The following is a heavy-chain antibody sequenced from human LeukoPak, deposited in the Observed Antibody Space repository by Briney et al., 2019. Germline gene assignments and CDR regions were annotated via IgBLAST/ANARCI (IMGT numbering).Heavy chain of an antibody. CDR3: AKDLGGYSYRNGGYFHY. V-gene: IGHV3-23*01. J-gene: IGHJ4*02. D-gene: IGHD5-18*01. CDR1: RFTFSSYA. CDR2: ISGSGGST. Sequence: GGSLRLSCPACRFTFSSYATSWVRQAPRKGLEWLSAISGSGGSTYYADSVKGRFTISRDNSKNTLYLQMNSLRAEDTAVYYCAKDLGGYSYRNGGYFHYWGQGTLVTVSS.